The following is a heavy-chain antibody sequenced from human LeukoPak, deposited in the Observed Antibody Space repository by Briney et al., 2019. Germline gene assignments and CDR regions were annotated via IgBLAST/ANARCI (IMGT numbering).Heavy chain of an antibody. CDR2: IIPILGIA. CDR1: GGTFSSYA. Sequence: SVKVSCKASGGTFSSYAISWVRQAPGQGLEWMGRIIPILGIANYAQKFQGRVTITADKSTSTAYMELSSLRSEDTAVYYCAKAPAHAYYYGSGSYADYWGQGTLVTVSS. V-gene: IGHV1-69*04. D-gene: IGHD3-10*01. CDR3: AKAPAHAYYYGSGSYADY. J-gene: IGHJ4*02.